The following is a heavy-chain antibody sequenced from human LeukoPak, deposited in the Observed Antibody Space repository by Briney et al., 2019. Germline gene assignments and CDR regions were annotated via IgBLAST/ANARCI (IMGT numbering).Heavy chain of an antibody. D-gene: IGHD6-19*01. Sequence: GRSLRLSCAASGFTFSSYAMHWVRQAPGKGLEWVAVISYDGSNKYYADSVKGRFTISRDNSNNMLYLQMNSLRAEDTAVYYCAKGRRDTGWGHRGQGTLVTVSS. CDR2: ISYDGSNK. CDR3: AKGRRDTGWGH. CDR1: GFTFSSYA. J-gene: IGHJ4*02. V-gene: IGHV3-30*04.